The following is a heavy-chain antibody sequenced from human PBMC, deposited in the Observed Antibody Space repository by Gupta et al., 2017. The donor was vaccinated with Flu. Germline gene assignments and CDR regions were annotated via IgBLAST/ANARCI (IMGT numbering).Heavy chain of an antibody. D-gene: IGHD2-2*02. CDR3: AREKFCHTTSCYRYFDP. Sequence: VQLVQSGAEVKKPGASVKVSCKASGYTFTDYYIHWVRQAPGQGLEWMGRINPHSGSRNYQQKFQGRVTITEDSSLSTAYVELSRLRSDDTAVYYCAREKFCHTTSCYRYFDPWGQGTLVTVSS. J-gene: IGHJ5*02. CDR1: GYTFTDYY. CDR2: INPHSGSR. V-gene: IGHV1-2*06.